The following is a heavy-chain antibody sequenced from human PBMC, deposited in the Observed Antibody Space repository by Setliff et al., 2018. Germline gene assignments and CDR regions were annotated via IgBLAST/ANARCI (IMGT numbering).Heavy chain of an antibody. CDR1: GGSISSSSYY. CDR2: IYHSGST. CDR3: ARGLVTIFGVVIMSPPWFDP. V-gene: IGHV4-39*07. J-gene: IGHJ5*02. Sequence: SETLSLTCTVSGGSISSSSYYWGWIRQPPGKGLEWIGSIYHSGSTNYNPSLKSRVTISVDKSKNQFSLKLSSVTAADTAVYYCARGLVTIFGVVIMSPPWFDPWGQGTLVTVSS. D-gene: IGHD3-3*01.